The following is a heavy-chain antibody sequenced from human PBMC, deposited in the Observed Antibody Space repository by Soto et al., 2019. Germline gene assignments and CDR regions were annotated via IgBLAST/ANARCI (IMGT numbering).Heavy chain of an antibody. D-gene: IGHD6-19*01. CDR2: VSHDGRNT. J-gene: IGHJ4*02. CDR3: AKGGRKWLVTSEFNY. V-gene: IGHV3-30*18. Sequence: GGSLRLSYAASGFSFSDYAMHWVRQAPGKGLEWVAVVSHDGRNTHYEDSVKGRFTISRDSSKNTVSLEMASLRAEDTAVYYCAKGGRKWLVTSEFNYWGQAALVTVSS. CDR1: GFSFSDYA.